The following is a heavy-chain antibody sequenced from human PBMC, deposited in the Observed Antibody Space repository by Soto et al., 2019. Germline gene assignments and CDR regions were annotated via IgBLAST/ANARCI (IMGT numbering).Heavy chain of an antibody. J-gene: IGHJ5*02. CDR2: IYTAGGT. Sequence: GSLRLSCAASGFTVSNTYMTWVRQPPGKGLECVSVIYTAGGTNYADSVKGRFIISRDNSKNTLYLQMNSLRAEDTAVYYCARAVPVAKGEFDPWGQGTLVTVS. V-gene: IGHV3-53*01. CDR3: ARAVPVAKGEFDP. CDR1: GFTVSNTY. D-gene: IGHD2-2*01.